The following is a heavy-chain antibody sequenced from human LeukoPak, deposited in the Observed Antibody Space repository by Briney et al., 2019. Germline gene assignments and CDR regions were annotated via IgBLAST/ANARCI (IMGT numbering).Heavy chain of an antibody. CDR2: ISYDGSNK. CDR1: GFTFSSYG. D-gene: IGHD3-22*01. J-gene: IGHJ4*02. Sequence: PGRSLRLSCAASGFTFSSYGMHWVRQAPGKGLEWVAVISYDGSNKYYADSVKGRFTISRDSSKNTLYLQMNSLRAEDTAVYYCAGVVVVSYFDYWGQGTLVTVSS. V-gene: IGHV3-30*03. CDR3: AGVVVVSYFDY.